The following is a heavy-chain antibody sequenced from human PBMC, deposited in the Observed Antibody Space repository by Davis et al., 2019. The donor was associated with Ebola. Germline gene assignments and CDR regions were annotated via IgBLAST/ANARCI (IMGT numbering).Heavy chain of an antibody. CDR3: AREFPVRTYYNPAGVSGMDV. CDR2: ISSSGGPI. D-gene: IGHD3-10*01. J-gene: IGHJ6*02. Sequence: GGSLRLSCAASGFTFSSYEMNWVRQAPGKGLEWVSYISSSGGPISYADSVKGRFTISRDNAKNSLYLQMNSLRAEDTAVYYCAREFPVRTYYNPAGVSGMDVWGQGTTVTVSS. CDR1: GFTFSSYE. V-gene: IGHV3-48*03.